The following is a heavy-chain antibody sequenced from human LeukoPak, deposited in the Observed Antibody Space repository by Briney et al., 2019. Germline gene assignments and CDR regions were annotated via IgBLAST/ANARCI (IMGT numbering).Heavy chain of an antibody. J-gene: IGHJ3*02. CDR3: ARDLSI. CDR1: GFTFSSYW. V-gene: IGHV3-7*04. D-gene: IGHD3-9*01. CDR2: IRQDGSER. Sequence: PGGSLRLSCAVSGFTFSSYWMTWVRQAPGKGLEWVANIRQDGSERYYVDSVKGRFTISRDNAKKSLYLQMNSLRAEDTAVYYCARDLSIWGQGTMVTVSS.